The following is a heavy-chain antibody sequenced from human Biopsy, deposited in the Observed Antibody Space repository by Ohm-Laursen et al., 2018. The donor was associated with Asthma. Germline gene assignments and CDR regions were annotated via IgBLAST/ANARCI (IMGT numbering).Heavy chain of an antibody. CDR1: GLSSSAYY. Sequence: GTLSLTCSMYGLSSSAYYWTWIRQTPGKGLEWIGESDHRGNTNTNATLKSRVTISKAKSANEFSLKMKSVTAADTAIYYCAGGPEWSGLDIWGQGTTVTVSS. D-gene: IGHD3-3*01. J-gene: IGHJ6*02. CDR2: SDHRGNT. V-gene: IGHV4-34*01. CDR3: AGGPEWSGLDI.